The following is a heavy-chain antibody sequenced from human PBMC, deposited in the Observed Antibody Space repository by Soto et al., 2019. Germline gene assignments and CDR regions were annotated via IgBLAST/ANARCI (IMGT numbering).Heavy chain of an antibody. V-gene: IGHV1-46*03. D-gene: IGHD4-4*01. CDR1: GYTFTSYY. Sequence: ASVKVSCKASGYTFTSYYMHWVRQAPGQGLEWMGIINPSGGSTSYAQKFQGRVTMTRDTSTSTAYMELSSLRSEDTAVYYCARARRTTVTTSWFDPWGQGTLVTVSS. J-gene: IGHJ5*02. CDR2: INPSGGST. CDR3: ARARRTTVTTSWFDP.